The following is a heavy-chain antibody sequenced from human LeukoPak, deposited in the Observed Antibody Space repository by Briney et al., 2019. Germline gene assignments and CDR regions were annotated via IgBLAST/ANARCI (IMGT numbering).Heavy chain of an antibody. V-gene: IGHV4-4*02. CDR1: GGSISSSNW. D-gene: IGHD5-24*01. J-gene: IGHJ4*02. CDR3: ARANGYTEYYFDY. CDR2: IYHSGST. Sequence: TETLPLTCAVSGGSISSSNWWSWVRQPPGKGLEWIGEIYHSGSTNYNPSLKSRVTISVDTSKNQFSLKLSSVTAADTAVYYCARANGYTEYYFDYWGQGTLVTVSS.